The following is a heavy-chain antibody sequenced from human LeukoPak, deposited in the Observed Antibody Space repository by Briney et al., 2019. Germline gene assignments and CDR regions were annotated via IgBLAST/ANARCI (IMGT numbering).Heavy chain of an antibody. V-gene: IGHV3-23*01. CDR1: GFTFSSYA. J-gene: IGHJ6*02. Sequence: PGGSLRLSCAASGFTFSSYAMSWVRQAPGKGLEWVSAISGSGGSTYYADSVKGRFTISRDNSKNTLYLQMNSLRAEDTAVYYXXXXXXPDXDTYYGMDVWGQGTTVTVSS. CDR2: ISGSGGST. CDR3: XXXXXPDXDTYYGMDV.